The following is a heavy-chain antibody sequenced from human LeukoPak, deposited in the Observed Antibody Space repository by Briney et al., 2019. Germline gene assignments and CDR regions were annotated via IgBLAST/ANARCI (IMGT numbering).Heavy chain of an antibody. Sequence: SETLSLTCAVYGGSFSGYYWSWIRQPPGKGLEWIGEINHSGSTNYNPSLKSRVTISVDTSKNQFSLKLSSVTAADTAVYYCARESRGYSYGTSRGVFGYWGQGTLVTVSS. CDR1: GGSFSGYY. CDR2: INHSGST. J-gene: IGHJ4*02. D-gene: IGHD5-18*01. V-gene: IGHV4-34*01. CDR3: ARESRGYSYGTSRGVFGY.